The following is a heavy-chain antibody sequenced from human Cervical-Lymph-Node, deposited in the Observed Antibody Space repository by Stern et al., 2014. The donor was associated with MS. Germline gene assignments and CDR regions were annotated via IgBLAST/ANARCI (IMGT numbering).Heavy chain of an antibody. V-gene: IGHV3-11*01. Sequence: VQLVESGGGLVQPGGSLRLSCAASGFTFSDYYMNWIRQAPGQGLEWVSHISSSGSSLYYAGSVRGRFTISRAKSKKSLYLNMSSRRAEDTAVYYCARAWGKGRAPDYWGQGTLVIVSS. CDR2: ISSSGSSL. CDR3: ARAWGKGRAPDY. D-gene: IGHD3-16*01. CDR1: GFTFSDYY. J-gene: IGHJ4*02.